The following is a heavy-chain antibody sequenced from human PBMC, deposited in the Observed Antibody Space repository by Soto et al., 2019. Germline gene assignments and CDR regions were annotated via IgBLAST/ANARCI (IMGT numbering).Heavy chain of an antibody. J-gene: IGHJ6*02. V-gene: IGHV3-7*01. D-gene: IGHD6-13*01. CDR1: GFTFSSYW. CDR2: IKQDGSEK. Sequence: GGSLRLSCAASGFTFSSYWMSWVRQAPGKGLEWVANIKQDGSEKYYVDSVKGRFTISRDNAKNSLYLQMNSLRAEDTAVYYCARVGDSGIAAAGNFYSYGMDVWGQGTTVTVSS. CDR3: ARVGDSGIAAAGNFYSYGMDV.